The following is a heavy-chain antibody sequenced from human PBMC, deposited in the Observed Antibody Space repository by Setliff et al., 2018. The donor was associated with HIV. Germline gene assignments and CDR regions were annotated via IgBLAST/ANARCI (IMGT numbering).Heavy chain of an antibody. CDR2: IYYSGST. V-gene: IGHV4-39*01. D-gene: IGHD2-15*01. CDR1: GDSISSTSYY. CDR3: ARPACSGANCYSWVPHGHWFDP. J-gene: IGHJ5*02. Sequence: PSETLCLTCTVSGDSISSTSYYWGWIRQPPGKGLEWIGSIYYSGSTYYNPSLKSRVTISVDTSKNQFSLKLSSVTAADTAVYYCARPACSGANCYSWVPHGHWFDPWGQGTLVTVSS.